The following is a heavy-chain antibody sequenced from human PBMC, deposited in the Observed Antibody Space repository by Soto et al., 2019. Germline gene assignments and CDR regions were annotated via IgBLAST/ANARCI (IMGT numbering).Heavy chain of an antibody. CDR2: ISYDGANK. J-gene: IGHJ4*02. CDR1: GFTFTSFA. CDR3: ARDAFDYYASGTYLV. Sequence: QTGGSLRLSCAASGFTFTSFAFHWVRQAPGQGLEFVAAISYDGANKYYADSVTGRFTISRDSSENVVSLQMNNLRSEDTAVYYCARDAFDYYASGTYLVWGQGTPVTVSS. V-gene: IGHV3-30-3*01. D-gene: IGHD3-10*01.